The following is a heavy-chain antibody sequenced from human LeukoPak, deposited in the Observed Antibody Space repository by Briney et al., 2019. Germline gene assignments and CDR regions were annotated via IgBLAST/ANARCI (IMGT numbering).Heavy chain of an antibody. CDR2: ISGSGSTT. CDR3: ANEMRMRAIAGAVDF. D-gene: IGHD6-13*01. J-gene: IGHJ4*02. Sequence: GGSLRLSCAGSGFTFSSNAMNWVRQAPGKGLEWVSVISGSGSTTFYADSVKGRFIISRDNSKNTLYLQMNSLRADDTAIYYCANEMRMRAIAGAVDFWGQGSLVTVSS. V-gene: IGHV3-23*01. CDR1: GFTFSSNA.